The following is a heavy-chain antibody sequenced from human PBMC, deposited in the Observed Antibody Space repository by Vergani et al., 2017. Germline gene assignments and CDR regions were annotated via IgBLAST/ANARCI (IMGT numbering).Heavy chain of an antibody. CDR1: GYTFTSYG. J-gene: IGHJ4*02. CDR3: ATGPPITMVRGVIPTGYLDY. Sequence: QVQLVQSGAEVKKPGASVKVSCKASGYTFTSYGISWVRQAPGQGLEWMGWISAYNGNTNYAQKLQGRVTMTTDTSTSTAYMELSSLRSEDTAVYYCATGPPITMVRGVIPTGYLDYWGQGTLVTVSS. V-gene: IGHV1-18*01. D-gene: IGHD3-10*01. CDR2: ISAYNGNT.